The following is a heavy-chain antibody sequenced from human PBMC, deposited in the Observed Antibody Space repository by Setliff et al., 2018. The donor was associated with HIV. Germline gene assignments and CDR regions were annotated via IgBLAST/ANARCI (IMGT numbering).Heavy chain of an antibody. Sequence: GGSLRLSCAASGFTFSSYAMSWVRQAPGKGLEWVSAISGSGGSTYYADSVKGRFTISRDNSKNTLYLQMNSLRAEDTAVYYCAKDPPPRPVTRETTAYFDYWGQGTLVTVSS. V-gene: IGHV3-23*01. CDR3: AKDPPPRPVTRETTAYFDY. CDR1: GFTFSSYA. D-gene: IGHD4-17*01. J-gene: IGHJ4*02. CDR2: ISGSGGST.